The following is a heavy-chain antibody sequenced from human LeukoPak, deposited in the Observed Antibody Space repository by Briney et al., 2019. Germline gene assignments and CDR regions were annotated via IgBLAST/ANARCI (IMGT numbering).Heavy chain of an antibody. CDR1: DGSFSGYY. Sequence: SETLSLTCAVYDGSFSGYYWSWIRQPPGKGLEWIGEINHSGSTNYNPSLKSRVTISVDTSKNQFSLKLSSVTAADTAVYYCARSTGSGGSCYVDYWGQGTLVTVSS. CDR3: ARSTGSGGSCYVDY. V-gene: IGHV4-34*01. D-gene: IGHD2-15*01. CDR2: INHSGST. J-gene: IGHJ4*02.